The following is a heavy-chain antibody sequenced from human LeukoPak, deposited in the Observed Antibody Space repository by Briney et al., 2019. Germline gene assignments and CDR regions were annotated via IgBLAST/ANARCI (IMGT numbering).Heavy chain of an antibody. CDR2: TYYRSKWYN. D-gene: IGHD6-13*01. J-gene: IGHJ4*02. Sequence: SQTLSLTCAISGDSVSRNSAAWNWIRQSPSRGLVWLERTYYRSKWYNDYAVSVKSRITINPDTSKNQFSLQLNSVTPEDTAVYYCAREDYSSPWYYFDYRGQGTLVTVSS. CDR1: GDSVSRNSAA. V-gene: IGHV6-1*01. CDR3: AREDYSSPWYYFDY.